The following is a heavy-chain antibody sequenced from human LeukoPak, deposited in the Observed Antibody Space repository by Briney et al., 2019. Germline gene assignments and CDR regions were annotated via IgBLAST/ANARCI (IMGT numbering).Heavy chain of an antibody. CDR1: GGSISSYY. J-gene: IGHJ4*02. Sequence: SETLSLTCTVSGGSISSYYWSWIRQPPGKGLEWIGYIYYSGSTNYNPSLKSRVTISVDTSKNQFSLKLSSVTAADTAVYYCARVRYDILTGPYYFDYWGQGTLVTVSS. V-gene: IGHV4-59*12. D-gene: IGHD3-9*01. CDR2: IYYSGST. CDR3: ARVRYDILTGPYYFDY.